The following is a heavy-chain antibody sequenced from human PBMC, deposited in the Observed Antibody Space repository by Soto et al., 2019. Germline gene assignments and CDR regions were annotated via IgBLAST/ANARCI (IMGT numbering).Heavy chain of an antibody. D-gene: IGHD3-16*01. J-gene: IGHJ6*02. V-gene: IGHV3-13*05. CDR3: VRTLRLGESGYGRDV. CDR1: GFNLRSYD. Sequence: EAQLVESGGDLVQPGGSLRLSCVASGFNLRSYDMHWVRQGTGKGLEWVSGIGTTGDPYYPDSVKGRFTITRDNAKKSLYLQMNNLRAGDTAVYYCVRTLRLGESGYGRDVWGQGTTVTVSS. CDR2: IGTTGDP.